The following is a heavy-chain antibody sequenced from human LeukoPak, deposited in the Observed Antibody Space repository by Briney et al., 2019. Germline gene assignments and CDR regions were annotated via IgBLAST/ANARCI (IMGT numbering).Heavy chain of an antibody. J-gene: IGHJ4*02. Sequence: GGSLRLSCTASGSTFDDYAMHWVRQAPGKGLEWVSGISWNNNNMDYADSVKGRFTISRDNAKNSLYLQMNSLRTEDTAFYFCAKDIGCSGGTCYFPNYFDYWGQGTLVTVSS. CDR3: AKDIGCSGGTCYFPNYFDY. CDR1: GSTFDDYA. V-gene: IGHV3-9*01. D-gene: IGHD2-15*01. CDR2: ISWNNNNM.